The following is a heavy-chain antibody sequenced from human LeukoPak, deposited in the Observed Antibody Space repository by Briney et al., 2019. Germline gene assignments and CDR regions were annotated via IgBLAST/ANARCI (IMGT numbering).Heavy chain of an antibody. CDR1: GGSISSGDYY. J-gene: IGHJ5*02. Sequence: PSETLSLTCTVSGGSISSGDYYGSWIRQPPGKGLEWIGYIYYSGSTYYNPSLKSRVTISVDTSKNQFSLKLSSVTAADTAVYYCARVALELLPNWFDPWGQGTLVTVSS. V-gene: IGHV4-30-4*01. CDR3: ARVALELLPNWFDP. CDR2: IYYSGST. D-gene: IGHD1-26*01.